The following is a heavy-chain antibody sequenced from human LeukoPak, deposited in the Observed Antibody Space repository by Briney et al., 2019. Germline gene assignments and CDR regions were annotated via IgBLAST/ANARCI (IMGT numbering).Heavy chain of an antibody. D-gene: IGHD3-22*01. CDR1: GFTSSGSA. J-gene: IGHJ6*02. CDR3: SRFDLYYDGTYASDGLDV. CDR2: IRIKPDNYAT. Sequence: GGSLRLSCAASGFTSSGSAIHWVRQASGKGLEWLGRIRIKPDNYATAYAASVKGRFTISRDDSKNSAYLQMDSLKAEDTAVYYCSRFDLYYDGTYASDGLDVWGQGTTVTVSS. V-gene: IGHV3-73*01.